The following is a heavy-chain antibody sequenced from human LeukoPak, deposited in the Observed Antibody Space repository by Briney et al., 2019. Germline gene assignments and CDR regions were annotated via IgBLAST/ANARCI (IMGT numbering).Heavy chain of an antibody. CDR3: AKDLGRIQTYGMDV. CDR1: GFTFSSYA. J-gene: IGHJ6*02. V-gene: IGHV3-23*01. Sequence: GGSLRLSCAASGFTFSSYAMSWVRQAPGKGLEWVSAISGSGGSTYYADSVKGRFTISRDNSKNTLYLQMNSPRAEDTAVYYCAKDLGRIQTYGMDVWGQGTTVTVSS. CDR2: ISGSGGST.